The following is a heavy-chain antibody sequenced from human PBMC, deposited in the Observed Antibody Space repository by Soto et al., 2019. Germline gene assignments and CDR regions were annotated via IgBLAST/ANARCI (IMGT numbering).Heavy chain of an antibody. V-gene: IGHV4-30-4*01. D-gene: IGHD3-16*02. J-gene: IGHJ4*02. CDR1: GGSISSGDYY. CDR3: ARAYYDYVWGSYRPPFDY. CDR2: IYYSGST. Sequence: SETLSLTCTVSGGSISSGDYYWSWIRQPPGKGLEWIGYIYYSGSTYYNPSLKSRVTISVDTSKNQFSLKLSSVTAADTAVYYCARAYYDYVWGSYRPPFDYSGKGTLVTVS.